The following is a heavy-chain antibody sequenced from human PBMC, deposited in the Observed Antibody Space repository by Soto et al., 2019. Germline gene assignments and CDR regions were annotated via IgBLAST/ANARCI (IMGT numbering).Heavy chain of an antibody. CDR3: AKKHSGSSLAY. V-gene: IGHV1-8*02. J-gene: IGHJ4*02. CDR2: MNPHTGET. Sequence: QVQLVQSGAEVKKPGASVKVSCKTSGYNFSSSEISWVRQAPGQGLELMGWMNPHTGETDATRKFQGRLTMTRNTSITTAYLQMSSLTSEDTAVYYCAKKHSGSSLAYWGQGSLVTVAS. CDR1: GYNFSSSE. D-gene: IGHD6-6*01.